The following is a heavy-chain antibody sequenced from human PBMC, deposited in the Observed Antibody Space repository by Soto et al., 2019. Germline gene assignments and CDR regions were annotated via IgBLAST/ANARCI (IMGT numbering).Heavy chain of an antibody. Sequence: GGSLRLSCAASGFTFSSYAMNWVRQAPGKGLEWVSGISGSGGSTYYADSVKGRFTISRDHSKNTLYLQMNSLRAEGTAVYYCAKTPDVKYSSSFDYWGQGTLVTVSS. D-gene: IGHD6-13*01. CDR3: AKTPDVKYSSSFDY. CDR2: ISGSGGST. V-gene: IGHV3-23*01. CDR1: GFTFSSYA. J-gene: IGHJ4*02.